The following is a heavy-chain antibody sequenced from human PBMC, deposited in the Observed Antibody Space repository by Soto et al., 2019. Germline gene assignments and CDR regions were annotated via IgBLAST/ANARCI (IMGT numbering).Heavy chain of an antibody. J-gene: IGHJ6*02. V-gene: IGHV4-31*03. Sequence: QVQLQESGPGLVKPSQTLSLTCTVSGGSISSGGYYWSWIRQHPGKGLEWIGYIYYSGSTSFNPCLKSRVTISVDTSNNQFSLKLRSVTAADTAVYYCAGGALYCSGGSCYPEYYYYGLDVWGQGTTVTVSS. CDR1: GGSISSGGYY. CDR3: AGGALYCSGGSCYPEYYYYGLDV. CDR2: IYYSGST. D-gene: IGHD2-15*01.